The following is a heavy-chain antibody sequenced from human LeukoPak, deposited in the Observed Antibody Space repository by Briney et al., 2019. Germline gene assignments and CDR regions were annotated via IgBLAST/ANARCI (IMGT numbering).Heavy chain of an antibody. CDR3: ARYWDAFDI. J-gene: IGHJ3*02. D-gene: IGHD2-15*01. Sequence: SETLSLTCTVSGGSISSYYWRWIGQPPGKGLEGIGYLSYSGSTNYNPSLKSRVTISVATSKNQFSLKLSSVTAADTAVYYCARYWDAFDIWGQGTMVTVSS. CDR2: LSYSGST. CDR1: GGSISSYY. V-gene: IGHV4-59*01.